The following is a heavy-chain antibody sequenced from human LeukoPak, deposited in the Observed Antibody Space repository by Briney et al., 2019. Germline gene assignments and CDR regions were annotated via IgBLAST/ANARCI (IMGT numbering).Heavy chain of an antibody. V-gene: IGHV3-30-3*01. CDR1: GFTFSSYA. J-gene: IGHJ4*02. CDR3: ARGREDTAWSPPDY. Sequence: WGSLRLSCAASGFTFSSYAMHWVRQAPGKGLEWVAVISYDGSNKYYADSVKGRFTISRDNSKNTLYLQMNSLRAEDTAVYYCARGREDTAWSPPDYWGQGTLVTVSS. D-gene: IGHD5-18*01. CDR2: ISYDGSNK.